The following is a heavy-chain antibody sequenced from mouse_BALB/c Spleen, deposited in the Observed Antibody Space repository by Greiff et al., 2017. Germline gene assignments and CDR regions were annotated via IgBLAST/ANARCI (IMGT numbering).Heavy chain of an antibody. CDR2: IWTGGGT. J-gene: IGHJ3*01. Sequence: VMLVESGPGLVAPSQSLSITCTVSGFSLTSYDISWIRQPPGKGLEWLGVIWTGGGTNYNSAFMSRLSISKDNSKSQVFLKMNSLQTDDTAIYYCVRAYGPAWFAYWGQGTLVTVSA. CDR1: GFSLTSYD. V-gene: IGHV2-9-2*01. D-gene: IGHD1-2*01. CDR3: VRAYGPAWFAY.